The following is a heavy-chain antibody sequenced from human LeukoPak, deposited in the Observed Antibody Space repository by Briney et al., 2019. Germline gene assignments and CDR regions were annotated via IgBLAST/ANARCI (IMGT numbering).Heavy chain of an antibody. D-gene: IGHD3-3*01. CDR2: VYYSGSS. CDR1: GSSVSSDEYY. Sequence: SETLSLTCSVSGSSVSSDEYYWSWVRQHPGKGLEWIGYVYYSGSSYYIPSLESRVTISVEGSTNQFSLELRSVTAADTAVDYSARVKVLRFLEWFLDFWGQGALVTVSS. V-gene: IGHV4-31*03. J-gene: IGHJ4*02. CDR3: ARVKVLRFLEWFLDF.